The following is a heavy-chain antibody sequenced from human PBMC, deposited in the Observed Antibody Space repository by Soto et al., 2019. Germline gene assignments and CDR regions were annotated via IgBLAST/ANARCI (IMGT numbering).Heavy chain of an antibody. CDR1: GYTFSTYY. Sequence: ASVKVSCKASGYTFSTYYMHWVQQAPGQGYEWMGIINPSGGSTTYAQKFQGRVTMTRDTSTTTVYMELSSLKSEDTAVYYCARYDYNGYYFDYWGQG. CDR3: ARYDYNGYYFDY. CDR2: INPSGGST. D-gene: IGHD4-4*01. J-gene: IGHJ4*02. V-gene: IGHV1-46*01.